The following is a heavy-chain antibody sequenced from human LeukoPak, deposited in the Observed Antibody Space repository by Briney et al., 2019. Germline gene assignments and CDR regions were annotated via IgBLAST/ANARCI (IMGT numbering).Heavy chain of an antibody. CDR1: GFTFGSYA. Sequence: GGSLRLSCAASGFTFGSYAMSWVRQAPGKGLEWVSAISGSAVITFYADSAKGRFTISRDNSKNTLYLQMNSLRAEDTALYYCAKSRLSGINDAFDIWGQGTMVTVSS. D-gene: IGHD3-3*01. V-gene: IGHV3-23*01. CDR3: AKSRLSGINDAFDI. J-gene: IGHJ3*02. CDR2: ISGSAVIT.